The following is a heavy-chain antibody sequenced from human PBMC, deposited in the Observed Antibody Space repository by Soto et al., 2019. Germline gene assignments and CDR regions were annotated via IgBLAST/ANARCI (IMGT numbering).Heavy chain of an antibody. V-gene: IGHV3-30*18. D-gene: IGHD6-19*01. CDR2: ISYDGNNR. CDR1: GFTSSTYG. J-gene: IGHJ4*02. Sequence: QVNLVESGGGVVQPGRSLRLSCAASGFTSSTYGMHWFRQAPGKGLVWVAFISYDGNNRYYIDSVKGRFTISRDKAKNALYLQMNSLRAEDTAVYYCAKIRSGWYGGAFDDWGRGTLVTVSS. CDR3: AKIRSGWYGGAFDD.